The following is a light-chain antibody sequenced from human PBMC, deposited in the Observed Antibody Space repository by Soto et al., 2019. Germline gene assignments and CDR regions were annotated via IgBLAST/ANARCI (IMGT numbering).Light chain of an antibody. CDR1: SSDIGGYNY. Sequence: QSALTQPASVSGSPGQSITISCTGTSSDIGGYNYVSLYQQHPGKAPKLMIFEVSNRPSGVSNRISGSKSDNTASLTISGLQAEDEADYYCLSYTSSTTGVFVVGTKLTVL. CDR2: EVS. V-gene: IGLV2-14*01. CDR3: LSYTSSTTGV. J-gene: IGLJ2*01.